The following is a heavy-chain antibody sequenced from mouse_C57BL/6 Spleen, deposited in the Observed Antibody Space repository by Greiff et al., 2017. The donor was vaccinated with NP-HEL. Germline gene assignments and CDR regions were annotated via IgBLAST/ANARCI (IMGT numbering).Heavy chain of an antibody. CDR1: GYAFTNYL. D-gene: IGHD1-1*01. Sequence: QVQLKESGAELVRPGTSVKVSCKASGYAFTNYLIEWVKQRPEQGLEWIGVINPGSGGTNYNEKFKGKATLTADKSSSTAYMQLSSLTSEDSAVYFCARYYGSGDAMDYWGQGTSVTVSS. CDR3: ARYYGSGDAMDY. V-gene: IGHV1-54*01. CDR2: INPGSGGT. J-gene: IGHJ4*01.